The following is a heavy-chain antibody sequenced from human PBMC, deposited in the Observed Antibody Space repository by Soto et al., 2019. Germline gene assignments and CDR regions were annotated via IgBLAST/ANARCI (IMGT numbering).Heavy chain of an antibody. Sequence: GASVKVSCKASGGTFSSYAISWVRQAPGQGLEWMGGIIPIFGTANYAQKFQGRVTITADESTSTAYMELSGLRSEDTAVYYCASRIVVTVIRYYFDYWGQGTLVTVSS. V-gene: IGHV1-69*13. D-gene: IGHD2-21*02. J-gene: IGHJ4*02. CDR1: GGTFSSYA. CDR2: IIPIFGTA. CDR3: ASRIVVTVIRYYFDY.